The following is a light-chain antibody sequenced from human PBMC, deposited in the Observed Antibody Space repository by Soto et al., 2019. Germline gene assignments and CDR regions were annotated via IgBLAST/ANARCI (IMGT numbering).Light chain of an antibody. CDR1: QTVSASN. J-gene: IGKJ4*01. CDR3: QFYCSSPI. CDR2: GAS. V-gene: IGKV3-20*01. Sequence: EIVLTQSPGTLSFSAGERATLSCRASQTVSASNIVWYQHRPGQAPRLLIYGASTRATGIPVRFSGSGSGTDFTLTISRLEPEDFAGYYCQFYCSSPIFGGGTKVEIK.